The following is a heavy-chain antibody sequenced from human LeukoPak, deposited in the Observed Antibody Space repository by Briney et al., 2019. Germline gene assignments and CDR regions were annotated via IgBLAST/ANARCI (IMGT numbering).Heavy chain of an antibody. J-gene: IGHJ4*02. V-gene: IGHV4-39*01. CDR1: GGSVSAGNYY. CDR3: ARHEYDFWNDLLDY. CDR2: ISDSGST. Sequence: NPSETLSLTCTVSGGSVSAGNYYWGWIRQPPGKGLEWIGSISDSGSTYYNPSLKSRVTISVDTSKNQFSLKVSSVTATDTAFYYCARHEYDFWNDLLDYWGQGTLVTVSS. D-gene: IGHD3-3*01.